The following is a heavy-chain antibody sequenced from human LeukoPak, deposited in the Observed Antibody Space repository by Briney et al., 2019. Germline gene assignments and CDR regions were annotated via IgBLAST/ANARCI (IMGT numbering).Heavy chain of an antibody. V-gene: IGHV3-64*01. CDR3: ATGIAVAGPNF. D-gene: IGHD6-19*01. CDR1: GFTFSSYD. J-gene: IGHJ4*02. Sequence: GGSLRLSFVASGFTFSSYDMHWVRQAPGKGLEYVSGISSNGGSTFYTNSVKGRFTVSRDNSKNTLYLQMGSLRVEDMAVYYCATGIAVAGPNFWGQGTLVTVSS. CDR2: ISSNGGST.